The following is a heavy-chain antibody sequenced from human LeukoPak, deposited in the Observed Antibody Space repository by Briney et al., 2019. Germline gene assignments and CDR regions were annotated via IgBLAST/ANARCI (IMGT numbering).Heavy chain of an antibody. CDR1: GFTFSMYS. CDR2: IRGTGVDT. J-gene: IGHJ4*02. CDR3: GRLSWDGRGSFY. Sequence: GGSLRLSCAASGFTFSMYSMSWVRQAPGKGLEWVSAIRGTGVDTYYADSVRGRFTISRDNSRRTLSLQMNSLRAEDTAVYFCGRLSWDGRGSFYWGQGALVTVSS. D-gene: IGHD2/OR15-2a*01. V-gene: IGHV3-23*01.